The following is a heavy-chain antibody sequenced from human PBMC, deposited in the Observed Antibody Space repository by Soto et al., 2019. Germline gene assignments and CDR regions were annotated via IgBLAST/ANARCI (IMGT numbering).Heavy chain of an antibody. CDR3: ARGVYGSSDKDYYYYGMDV. Sequence: SETLSLTCAVYGGSFSGYYWSWIRQPPGKGLEWIGEINHSGSTNYNPSLKSRVTISVDTSKNQFSLKLSSVTAADTAVYYCARGVYGSSDKDYYYYGMDVWGQGTTVTVSS. CDR2: INHSGST. CDR1: GGSFSGYY. J-gene: IGHJ6*02. D-gene: IGHD3-10*01. V-gene: IGHV4-34*01.